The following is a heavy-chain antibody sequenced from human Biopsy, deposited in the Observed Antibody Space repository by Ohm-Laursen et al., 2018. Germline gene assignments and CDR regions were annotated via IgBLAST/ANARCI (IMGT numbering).Heavy chain of an antibody. V-gene: IGHV1-69*08. CDR1: GYTFTGYH. CDR2: IISMVGTP. J-gene: IGHJ6*01. Sequence: SVKVSCKASGYTFTGYHVHWVRQAPGQGLEWMGRIISMVGTPKYAQKFQGRATITVDKSTSTAYLDLSSLKSEDTAVYYCARDKTVLNYYFASDVWGQGTTVTVSS. D-gene: IGHD2/OR15-2a*01. CDR3: ARDKTVLNYYFASDV.